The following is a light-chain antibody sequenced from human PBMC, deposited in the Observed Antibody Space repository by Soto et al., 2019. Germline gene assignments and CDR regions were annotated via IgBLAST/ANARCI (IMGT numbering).Light chain of an antibody. CDR1: SGHSDYG. CDR2: LNRDGSH. V-gene: IGLV4-69*01. Sequence: QPVLTQSPSASASLGASVKLTCTLSSGHSDYGIAWPQQQPDKGPRYLLKLNRDGSHNKGDGIPDRFSGSNSGAERYLIISSLQADDESDYYCQAWDTVVVFGGGTKLTVL. J-gene: IGLJ2*01. CDR3: QAWDTVVV.